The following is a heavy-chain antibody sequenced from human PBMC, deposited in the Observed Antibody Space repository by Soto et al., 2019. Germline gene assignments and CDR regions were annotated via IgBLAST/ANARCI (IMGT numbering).Heavy chain of an antibody. CDR3: ARESKYDTSGYPPWFAP. CDR2: IYYSGST. J-gene: IGHJ5*02. CDR1: VASISSGGYY. V-gene: IGHV4-31*03. D-gene: IGHD3-22*01. Sequence: QVQLQESGPGLVKPSQTLYLTCTVSVASISSGGYYWSWIRQHPGEGLEWIGYIYYSGSTSYNPSLKSRVTISVDTSKNQFSLKLSSVTAADTAVYYCARESKYDTSGYPPWFAPWGQGTLVTVSS.